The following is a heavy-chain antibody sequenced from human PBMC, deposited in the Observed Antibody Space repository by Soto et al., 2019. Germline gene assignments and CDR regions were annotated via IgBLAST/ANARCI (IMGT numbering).Heavy chain of an antibody. Sequence: SLTCTVACDSVSNTYYYWNWLRQPPGKGLEWIGYNYYSGSTNYNPSLKSRVTMSVDTSRDHFSLKLSSVTAADTAVYYCARDLYNRNDHSYHGIDVWGQGTEVTVYS. V-gene: IGHV4-61*03. CDR2: NYYSGST. CDR3: ARDLYNRNDHSYHGIDV. D-gene: IGHD1-1*01. CDR1: CDSVSNTYYY. J-gene: IGHJ6*02.